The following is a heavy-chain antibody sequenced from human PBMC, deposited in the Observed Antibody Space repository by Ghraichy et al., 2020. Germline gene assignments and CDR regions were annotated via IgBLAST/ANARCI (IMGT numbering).Heavy chain of an antibody. CDR3: VKDDDQYAIDY. CDR1: GFSFSNYW. CDR2: IKSDGTYT. Sequence: ETLSLTCAASGFSFSNYWMHWVRQVPGEGPVCVSRIKSDGTYTDHADFVKGRFTISRDNAKNTLYLQMNSLRVEDTAVYYCVKDDDQYAIDYWGQGTLVTVSS. J-gene: IGHJ4*02. V-gene: IGHV3-74*01. D-gene: IGHD2-2*01.